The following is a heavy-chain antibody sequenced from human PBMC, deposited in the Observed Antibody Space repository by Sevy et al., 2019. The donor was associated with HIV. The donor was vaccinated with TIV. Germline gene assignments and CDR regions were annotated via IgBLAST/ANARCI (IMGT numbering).Heavy chain of an antibody. CDR3: TRARSGSSRWAFDM. CDR1: GYTFTSYD. CDR2: MNPNSGNT. J-gene: IGHJ3*02. D-gene: IGHD1-26*01. V-gene: IGHV1-8*01. Sequence: ASVKVSCKTSGYTFTSYDVNWVRQATGQGLEWMGWMNPNSGNTGYAQNFQGRVNMTRNTSIGTAYMGLSSLRSEDTAVYYCTRARSGSSRWAFDMWGQGTMVTVSS.